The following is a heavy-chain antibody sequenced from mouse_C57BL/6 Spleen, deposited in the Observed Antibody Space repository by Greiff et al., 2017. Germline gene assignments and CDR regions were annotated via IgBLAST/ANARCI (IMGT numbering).Heavy chain of an antibody. Sequence: QVQLKQSGAELARPGASVKMSCKASGYTFTSYTMHWVKQRPGQGLEWIGYINPSSGYTKYNQKFKDKATLTADKSSSTAYMQLSSLTSEDSAVYYCARGGNYGSSSSAMDYWGQGTSVTVSS. CDR1: GYTFTSYT. V-gene: IGHV1-4*01. CDR2: INPSSGYT. J-gene: IGHJ4*01. D-gene: IGHD1-1*01. CDR3: ARGGNYGSSSSAMDY.